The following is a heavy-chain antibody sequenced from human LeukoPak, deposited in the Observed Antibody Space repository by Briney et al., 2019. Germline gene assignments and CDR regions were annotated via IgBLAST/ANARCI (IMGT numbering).Heavy chain of an antibody. D-gene: IGHD2-21*02. CDR1: GVSISSSSYY. Sequence: SENLSLTCTVSGVSISSSSYYWGWIRQSPGKGLEWIGEINHSGSTNYNPSLKSRVTISVDTSKNQFSLKLSSVTAAATAVYYCARGDIAWGDCYRYWGQGTLVTVSS. J-gene: IGHJ4*02. CDR3: ARGDIAWGDCYRY. CDR2: INHSGST. V-gene: IGHV4-39*07.